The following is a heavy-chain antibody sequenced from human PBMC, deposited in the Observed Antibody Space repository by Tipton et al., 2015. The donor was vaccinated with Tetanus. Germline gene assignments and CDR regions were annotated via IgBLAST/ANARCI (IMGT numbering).Heavy chain of an antibody. Sequence: TLSLTCTVSGVSISNSSHYWGWIRQSPGRGLEWIGYIYYRGSTNYYPSLKSRVTMSVDTSKNQFSLNLSSVTAADTAVYYCARGDGSTLHYWGQGTLVTVSS. V-gene: IGHV4-61*05. J-gene: IGHJ4*02. CDR2: IYYRGST. D-gene: IGHD5-24*01. CDR1: GVSISNSSHY. CDR3: ARGDGSTLHY.